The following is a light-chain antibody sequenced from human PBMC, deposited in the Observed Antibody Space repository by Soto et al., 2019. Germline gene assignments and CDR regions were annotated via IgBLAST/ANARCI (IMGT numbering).Light chain of an antibody. CDR2: GNS. CDR1: SSNIGAGYD. CDR3: QSYDSSLSAYV. Sequence: QSVLKQPPSVSGAPGERVTISCTGSSSNIGAGYDVHWYQQLPGTAPKLLIYGNSNRPSGAPDRFSGSKSGTSASLAITGLQAEDEADYYCQSYDSSLSAYVFGTGTKVTVL. J-gene: IGLJ1*01. V-gene: IGLV1-40*01.